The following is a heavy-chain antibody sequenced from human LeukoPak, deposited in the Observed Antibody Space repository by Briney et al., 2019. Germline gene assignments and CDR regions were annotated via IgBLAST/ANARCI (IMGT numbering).Heavy chain of an antibody. CDR2: INPSGGST. CDR3: ASTSFPPSSVVPSHFDY. D-gene: IGHD5/OR15-5a*01. V-gene: IGHV1-46*01. J-gene: IGHJ4*02. CDR1: GYTFTINN. Sequence: ASVTLSFTATGYTFTINNIYWVRLAPGQGLEWMGIINPSGGSTSYAQKFQGRVTMTRDTSTSTVYMELSSLRSEDTAVYYCASTSFPPSSVVPSHFDYWGQGTLVTVSS.